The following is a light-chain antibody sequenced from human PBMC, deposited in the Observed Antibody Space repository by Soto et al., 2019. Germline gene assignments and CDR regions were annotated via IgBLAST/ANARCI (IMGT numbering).Light chain of an antibody. CDR3: SSYTSISTLV. CDR2: EVS. CDR1: SSDVGGYNY. Sequence: QSALTQPASVSGSPGQSITIYCTGTSSDVGGYNYVSWYQQHPGKAPKLMIYEVSNRPSGVSNRFSGSKSGNTASLTISGLQAEDEADYYCSSYTSISTLVFGGGTKVTVL. V-gene: IGLV2-14*01. J-gene: IGLJ2*01.